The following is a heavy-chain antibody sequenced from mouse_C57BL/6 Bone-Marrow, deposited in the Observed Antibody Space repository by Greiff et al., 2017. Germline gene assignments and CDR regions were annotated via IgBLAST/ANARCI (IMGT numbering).Heavy chain of an antibody. CDR3: ARSRDDYGYWYFDV. CDR2: IHPNSGST. CDR1: GYTFTSYW. D-gene: IGHD2-4*01. Sequence: QVQLQQPGAELVKPGASVKLSCKASGYTFTSYWMHWVKQRPGQGLEWIGMIHPNSGSTNYNEKFKSKATLTVDKSSSTAYMQLSSLTSEDSAVYYCARSRDDYGYWYFDVWGTGTTVTVSS. V-gene: IGHV1-64*01. J-gene: IGHJ1*03.